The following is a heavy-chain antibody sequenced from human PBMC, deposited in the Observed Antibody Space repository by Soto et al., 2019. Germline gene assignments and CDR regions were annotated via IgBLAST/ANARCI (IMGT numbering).Heavy chain of an antibody. CDR2: ISYDGSNK. CDR1: RCVYRSCG. V-gene: IGHV3-30*18. Sequence: LCGAAGRCVYRSCGRIRDRQAPGKGLEWEAVISYDGSNKYYADSVKGRFTISRDNSKNTLYLQMNSLRAEDTAVYYCAKFLGGIAGARRSGSDPGGQRTLVTV. J-gene: IGHJ5*02. CDR3: AKFLGGIAGARRSGSDP. D-gene: IGHD6-13*01.